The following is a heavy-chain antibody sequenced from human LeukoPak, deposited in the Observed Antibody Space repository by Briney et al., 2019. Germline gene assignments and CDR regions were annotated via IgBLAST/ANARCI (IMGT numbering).Heavy chain of an antibody. J-gene: IGHJ5*02. D-gene: IGHD4-11*01. CDR2: ISGSGGST. V-gene: IGHV3-23*01. Sequence: GGSLRLSCAASGFTFSSYAMSWVRQAPGKGLEWISTISGSGGSTYYVDSVKGRFTISRDNSKNTLYLQMNSLRAEDTAIYYCAKDQQSISYSPWGQGTLVTVSS. CDR1: GFTFSSYA. CDR3: AKDQQSISYSP.